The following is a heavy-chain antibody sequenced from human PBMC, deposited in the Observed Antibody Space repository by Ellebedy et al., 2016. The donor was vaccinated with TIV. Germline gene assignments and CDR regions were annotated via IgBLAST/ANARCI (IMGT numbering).Heavy chain of an antibody. CDR1: GYTFTSYG. CDR2: INPNSGGT. J-gene: IGHJ4*02. D-gene: IGHD3-3*01. V-gene: IGHV1-2*04. Sequence: ASVKVSCXASGYTFTSYGISWVRQAPGQGLEWMGWINPNSGGTNYAQKFQGWVTMTRDTSISTAYMELSRLRSDDTAVYYCARSKSQYYDFWSGYLNWGQGTLVTVSS. CDR3: ARSKSQYYDFWSGYLN.